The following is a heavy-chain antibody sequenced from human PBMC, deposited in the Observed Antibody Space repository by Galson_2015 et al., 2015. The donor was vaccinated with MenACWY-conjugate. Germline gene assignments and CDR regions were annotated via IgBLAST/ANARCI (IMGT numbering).Heavy chain of an antibody. Sequence: SVKVSCKASGYTFISYGITWVRQAPGQGLEWMGRIRVSNGDKQYAQSFQDRVSMIADTSTDTVYMELRSLRSDDTALYYCARYSSVDDYFDSWGQGTLVTVSS. CDR3: ARYSSVDDYFDS. J-gene: IGHJ4*02. CDR1: GYTFISYG. CDR2: IRVSNGDK. V-gene: IGHV1-18*01. D-gene: IGHD6-19*01.